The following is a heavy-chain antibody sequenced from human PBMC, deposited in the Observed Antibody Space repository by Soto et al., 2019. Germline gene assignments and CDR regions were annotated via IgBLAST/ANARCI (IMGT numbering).Heavy chain of an antibody. CDR2: IWFDGSNK. J-gene: IGHJ4*02. Sequence: QVQLVESGGGVVQPGKSLRLSCTASGFTFSTYGMHWVRQAPGKGLEWVAVIWFDGSNKYHGDSLKGRFTISRDNSKNTVYLQMNNLRAEDTAVYFCGRYGAVGDTAVVDSWGQGTLVTVSS. CDR3: GRYGAVGDTAVVDS. CDR1: GFTFSTYG. V-gene: IGHV3-33*01. D-gene: IGHD5-18*01.